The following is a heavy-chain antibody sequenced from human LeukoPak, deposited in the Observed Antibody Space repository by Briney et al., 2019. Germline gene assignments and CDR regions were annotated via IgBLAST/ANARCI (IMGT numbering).Heavy chain of an antibody. CDR1: GASINSGSYY. D-gene: IGHD6-6*01. CDR2: IFTSGGT. Sequence: SETLSLTCAVSGASINSGSYYWSWIRQPAGKGLEWIGRIFTSGGTNYNPSLKSRVTISVDRSKNQFSLKLSSVTAADTAVYYCASQLGYFDFWGQGTLVTVSS. J-gene: IGHJ4*02. V-gene: IGHV4-61*02. CDR3: ASQLGYFDF.